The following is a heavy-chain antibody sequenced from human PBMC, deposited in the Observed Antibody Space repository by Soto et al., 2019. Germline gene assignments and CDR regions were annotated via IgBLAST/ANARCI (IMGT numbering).Heavy chain of an antibody. CDR3: SRSIFGNGWPD. CDR2: IGNSGTST. CDR1: GFTFSNFA. J-gene: IGHJ4*02. Sequence: EVQLLESGGGLVQPGGSLRLSCAASGFTFSNFAMNWVRQAPGKGPEWVSGIGNSGTSTNYAGSLSARFTISRDNLKNTLYLQMNNLRAEDTAIYYCSRSIFGNGWPDWGQGTPVTVSS. D-gene: IGHD6-19*01. V-gene: IGHV3-23*01.